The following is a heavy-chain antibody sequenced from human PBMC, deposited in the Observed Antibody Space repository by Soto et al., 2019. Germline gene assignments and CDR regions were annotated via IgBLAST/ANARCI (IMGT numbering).Heavy chain of an antibody. D-gene: IGHD6-13*01. J-gene: IGHJ4*02. CDR3: AREGRGSTWYGGNY. CDR1: GDSISSSNFY. CDR2: VYYTGVT. Sequence: QLQLQESGPGLVKPSETLSLTCTASGDSISSSNFYWGWIRQPPGKGLEWIGTVYYTGVTYYNPSFKSRVPISVDPSKNQFSLKLNSVTVADTAVYYCAREGRGSTWYGGNYWGLGTLVTVSS. V-gene: IGHV4-39*02.